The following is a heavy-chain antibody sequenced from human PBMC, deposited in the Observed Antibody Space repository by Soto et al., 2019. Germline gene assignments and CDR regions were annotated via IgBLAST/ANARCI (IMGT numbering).Heavy chain of an antibody. V-gene: IGHV1-2*04. Sequence: QVQLVQSGAEMKNPGASVKVSCKASGYIFSAYYMHWVRQVPGQGLEWMGWINPDSGVTNYAQKFQGWVTMTMDTSMRTVYMDLSRLKSDGTAVYYCARGETGVDDAFDIWGQGTMVTVSS. J-gene: IGHJ3*02. D-gene: IGHD7-27*01. CDR3: ARGETGVDDAFDI. CDR2: INPDSGVT. CDR1: GYIFSAYY.